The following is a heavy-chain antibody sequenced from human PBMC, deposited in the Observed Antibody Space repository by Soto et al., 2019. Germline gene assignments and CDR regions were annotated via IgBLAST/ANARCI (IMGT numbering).Heavy chain of an antibody. CDR3: ARGGYSSTWSNLLDRSGLDV. D-gene: IGHD6-13*01. CDR2: IVPLFRTT. J-gene: IGHJ6*02. Sequence: QVQLVQSGAEAKKPGSSVKVSCKTSGGTFSSYAISWVRQAPGHGLEWMGGIVPLFRTTNYAQKFQGRVTNTADTSTYTVYKELSGLRSVDTAVYCCARGGYSSTWSNLLDRSGLDVWGQGTTVTVSS. V-gene: IGHV1-69*06. CDR1: GGTFSSYA.